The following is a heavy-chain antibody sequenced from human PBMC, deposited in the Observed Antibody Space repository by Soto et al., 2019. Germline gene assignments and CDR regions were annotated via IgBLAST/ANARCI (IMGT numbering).Heavy chain of an antibody. D-gene: IGHD6-19*01. J-gene: IGHJ5*02. CDR3: ARLSVIAVAS. Sequence: SETLSLTCAVYGGSFSCYYWSWIRQPPGEGLEWIGEINHSGSTNYNPSLKSRVTISVDTSKNQFSLKLSSVTAADTAVYYCARLSVIAVASWGQGTLVTVSS. CDR1: GGSFSCYY. V-gene: IGHV4-34*01. CDR2: INHSGST.